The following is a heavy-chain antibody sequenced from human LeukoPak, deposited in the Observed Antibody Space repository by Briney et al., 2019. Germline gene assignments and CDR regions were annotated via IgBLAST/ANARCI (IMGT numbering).Heavy chain of an antibody. CDR1: GGSFSGYY. CDR2: INHRGST. D-gene: IGHD2-15*01. CDR3: ARGDCSGGSCYIEYFQH. V-gene: IGHV4-34*01. Sequence: SETLSLTCAVYGGSFSGYYWSWIRQPPGKGLEWIGEINHRGSTNYNPSLKSRVTISVDTSKNQFSLKLSSVTAADTAVYYCARGDCSGGSCYIEYFQHWGQGTLVTVSS. J-gene: IGHJ1*01.